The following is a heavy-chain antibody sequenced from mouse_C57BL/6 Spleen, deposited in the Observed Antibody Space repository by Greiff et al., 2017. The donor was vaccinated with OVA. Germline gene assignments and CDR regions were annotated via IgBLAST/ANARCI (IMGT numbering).Heavy chain of an antibody. CDR2: IYPGDGDT. Sequence: QVQLKESGPELVKPGASVKISCKASGYAFSSSWMNWVKQRPGKGLEWIGRIYPGDGDTNYNGKFKGKATLTADKSSSTAYMQLSSLTSEDSAVYFCARGFITTVPYYYAMDYWGQGTSVTVSS. CDR1: GYAFSSSW. J-gene: IGHJ4*01. D-gene: IGHD1-1*01. CDR3: ARGFITTVPYYYAMDY. V-gene: IGHV1-82*01.